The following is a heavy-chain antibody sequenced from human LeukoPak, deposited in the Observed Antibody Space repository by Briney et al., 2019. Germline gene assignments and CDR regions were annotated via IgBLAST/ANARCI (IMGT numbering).Heavy chain of an antibody. D-gene: IGHD3-16*02. V-gene: IGHV4-34*01. CDR1: GRSFSGYY. CDR2: IKHRGST. CDR3: ARDDGAYVWGSYRTHFDY. J-gene: IGHJ4*02. Sequence: SETLSLTCAVDGRSFSGYYWSWIRQPPGKGLEWNGEIKHRGSTNYNPSLKSRVTIPVDTSKNQFSLKLSSVTAADTAVYYCARDDGAYVWGSYRTHFDYWGQGTLVTVSS.